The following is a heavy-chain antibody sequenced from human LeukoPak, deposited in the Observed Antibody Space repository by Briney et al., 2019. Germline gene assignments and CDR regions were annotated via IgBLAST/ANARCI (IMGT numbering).Heavy chain of an antibody. CDR3: ASMGIAAAGTYYYYYGMDV. CDR2: INPNSGGT. Sequence: ASVKVSCKASGYTFTGYYMHWVRQAPGQGLEWMGWINPNSGGTNYAQKFQGRVTMTRDMSISTAYMELSRLRSDDTAVYYCASMGIAAAGTYYYYYGMDVWGQGTTVTVSS. V-gene: IGHV1-2*02. CDR1: GYTFTGYY. J-gene: IGHJ6*02. D-gene: IGHD6-13*01.